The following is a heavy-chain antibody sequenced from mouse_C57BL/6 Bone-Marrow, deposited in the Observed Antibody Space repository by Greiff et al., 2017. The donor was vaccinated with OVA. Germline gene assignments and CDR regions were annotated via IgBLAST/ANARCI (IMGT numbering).Heavy chain of an antibody. J-gene: IGHJ4*01. V-gene: IGHV5-17*01. Sequence: EVNVVESGGGLVKPGGSLKLSCAASGFTFSDYGMHWVRQAPEKGLEWVAYISSGSSTIYYADTVKGRFTISRDNAKNTLFLQMTSLRSEDTAMYYCARPDGSSPSYAMDYWGQGTSVTVSS. CDR3: ARPDGSSPSYAMDY. D-gene: IGHD1-1*01. CDR1: GFTFSDYG. CDR2: ISSGSSTI.